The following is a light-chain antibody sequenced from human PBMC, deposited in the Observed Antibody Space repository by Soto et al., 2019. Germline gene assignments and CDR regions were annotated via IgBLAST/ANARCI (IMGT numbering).Light chain of an antibody. V-gene: IGKV3D-15*01. CDR3: QQYNEWPIT. CDR1: QSVSSF. CDR2: GAS. J-gene: IGKJ5*01. Sequence: IVLTQSPATLSLSPGERATLSCRASQSVSSFLAWYQQKPGQAPRLLIYGASSRATGIPDRFSGSGSGTEFTLTITSLQSEDFAVYYCQQYNEWPITFGQGTRLAI.